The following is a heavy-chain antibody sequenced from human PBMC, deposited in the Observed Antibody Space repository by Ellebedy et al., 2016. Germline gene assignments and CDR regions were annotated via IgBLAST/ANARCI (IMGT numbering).Heavy chain of an antibody. CDR3: ARMLSYTSSSFSSFDS. D-gene: IGHD6-6*01. V-gene: IGHV3-74*01. Sequence: GESLKISCAASGFTFRSYWIHWVRQVPGTGPVWVSRISPDGSSTAYADSVKGRFTISRDNAKNTLSLQMNSLRAEETAVYYCARMLSYTSSSFSSFDSWGQGTLVTVFS. CDR1: GFTFRSYW. J-gene: IGHJ4*02. CDR2: ISPDGSST.